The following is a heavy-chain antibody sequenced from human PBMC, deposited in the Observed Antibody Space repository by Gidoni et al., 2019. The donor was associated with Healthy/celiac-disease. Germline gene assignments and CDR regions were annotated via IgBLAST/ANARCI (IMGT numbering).Heavy chain of an antibody. CDR1: GGSFSGYY. CDR3: ASGEDFWSGYNTPYYFDY. J-gene: IGHJ4*02. D-gene: IGHD3-3*01. CDR2: INHSGST. V-gene: IGHV4-34*01. Sequence: QVQLQQWGAGLLKPSETLSLTCAVYGGSFSGYYWSWIRQPPEKGLEWIGEINHSGSTNYNPSLKSRVTISVDTSKNQFSLKLSSVTAADTAVYYCASGEDFWSGYNTPYYFDYWGQGTLVTVSS.